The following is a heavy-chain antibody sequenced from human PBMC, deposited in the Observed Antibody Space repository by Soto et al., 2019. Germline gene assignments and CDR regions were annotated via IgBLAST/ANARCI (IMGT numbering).Heavy chain of an antibody. CDR3: AREGYCSGGSCYGYFQH. V-gene: IGHV3-48*01. CDR1: GFTFSSYS. CDR2: ISSSSSTI. J-gene: IGHJ1*01. Sequence: GGFLRLSCAASGFTFSSYSMNWVRQAPGKGLEWVSYISSSSSTIYYADSVKGRFTISRDNAKNSLYLQMNSLRAEDTAVYYCAREGYCSGGSCYGYFQHWGQGTLVTVSS. D-gene: IGHD2-15*01.